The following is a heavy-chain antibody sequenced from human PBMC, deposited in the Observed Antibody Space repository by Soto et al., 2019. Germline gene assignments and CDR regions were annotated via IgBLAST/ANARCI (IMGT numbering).Heavy chain of an antibody. Sequence: QVQLVESGGGVVQPGRSLRLSCAASGFTLSSYVMHWVRQAPGKGLEWVARISYAGNDNYYADSVKGRFTISRDNSKKTLYLQMTSPRADDTAVYYCARDRQQLLEPAGGALPFWGQGTMVIVSS. CDR2: ISYAGNDN. CDR3: ARDRQQLLEPAGGALPF. CDR1: GFTLSSYV. D-gene: IGHD6-19*01. V-gene: IGHV3-30-3*01. J-gene: IGHJ3*01.